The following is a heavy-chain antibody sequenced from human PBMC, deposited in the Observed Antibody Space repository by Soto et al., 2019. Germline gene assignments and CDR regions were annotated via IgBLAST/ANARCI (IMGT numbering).Heavy chain of an antibody. D-gene: IGHD3-22*01. CDR2: ISVSGSTT. CDR1: GFTFSSYA. Sequence: PGGSLRLSCASSGFTFSSYAMSWVRQAPGKGLEWVSGISVSGSTTYYADSVKGRFTISRDNSKNTLYLQMSSLRAEGTAVYYCARGGYYDSTGYANWGQGTLVTVSS. CDR3: ARGGYYDSTGYAN. J-gene: IGHJ4*02. V-gene: IGHV3-23*01.